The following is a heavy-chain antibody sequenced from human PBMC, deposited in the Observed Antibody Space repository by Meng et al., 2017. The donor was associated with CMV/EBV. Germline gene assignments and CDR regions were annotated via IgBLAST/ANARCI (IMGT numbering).Heavy chain of an antibody. J-gene: IGHJ4*02. Sequence: GGSLRLSCAAFGFTFSSYEMNWVRQAPGKGLEWVSYISSSGSTIYYADSVKGRFTISRDNAKNSLYLQMNSLRAEDTAVYYCARDNAYGDGFDYWGQGTLVTVSS. V-gene: IGHV3-48*03. CDR2: ISSSGSTI. CDR1: GFTFSSYE. CDR3: ARDNAYGDGFDY. D-gene: IGHD4-17*01.